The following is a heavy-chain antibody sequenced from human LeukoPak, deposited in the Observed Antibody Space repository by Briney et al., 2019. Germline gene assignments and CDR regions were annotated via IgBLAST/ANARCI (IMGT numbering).Heavy chain of an antibody. D-gene: IGHD2-2*01. CDR1: GFTFSGYA. J-gene: IGHJ5*02. CDR2: ISASGGST. CDR3: AKGGGSPSGAYCTSTNCHRFDP. V-gene: IGHV3-23*01. Sequence: GGSLRLSCAASGFTFSGYAMSWVRQAPGKGLEWVSAISASGGSTYYADSVKGRFTISRDNSKNTLYLQMSSLRADDTAIYYCAKGGGSPSGAYCTSTNCHRFDPWGQGTLVTVS.